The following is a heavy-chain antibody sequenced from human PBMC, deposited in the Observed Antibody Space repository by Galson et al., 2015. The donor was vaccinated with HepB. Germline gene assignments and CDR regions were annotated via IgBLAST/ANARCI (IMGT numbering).Heavy chain of an antibody. CDR3: ARGVGENYYYMDV. Sequence: SLRLSCAASGFTFSTFGMRWVRQAPGKGLEWVAVIWYDGSNKHYADSVKGRFTISRDNSKKMMDLQMNSLRDEDTAVYYCARGVGENYYYMDVWGKGTTVTVSS. CDR1: GFTFSTFG. J-gene: IGHJ6*03. V-gene: IGHV3-33*08. CDR2: IWYDGSNK. D-gene: IGHD2-21*01.